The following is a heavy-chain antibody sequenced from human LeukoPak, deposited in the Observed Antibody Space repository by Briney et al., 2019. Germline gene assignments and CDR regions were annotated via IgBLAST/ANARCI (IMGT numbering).Heavy chain of an antibody. D-gene: IGHD4-23*01. J-gene: IGHJ3*02. V-gene: IGHV4-59*01. CDR2: IFYTGST. CDR3: ATLTGGDDAFDI. Sequence: GSLRHACAASGFTFSSYWMSWIRQPPRKGLEWIGYIFYTGSTNYNPSLKSRVTISVLTSKNRFSLKLSSVTAADTAVYYCATLTGGDDAFDIWGQGTMVTVSS. CDR1: GFTFSSYW.